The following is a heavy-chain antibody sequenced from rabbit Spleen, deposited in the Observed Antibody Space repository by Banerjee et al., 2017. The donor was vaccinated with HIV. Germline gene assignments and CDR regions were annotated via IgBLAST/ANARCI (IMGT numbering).Heavy chain of an antibody. V-gene: IGHV1S40*01. J-gene: IGHJ6*01. D-gene: IGHD1-1*01. CDR1: GVSFSGDSY. Sequence: QSLEESGGDLVKPGASLTLTCIASGVSFSGDSYMCWVRQAPGKGLEWIACIDTGSSGFTYFASWAKGRFTISKTSSTTVTLQMTSPTAADTATYFCARDTSSSFSSYGMDLWGPGTLVTVS. CDR3: ARDTSSSFSSYGMDL. CDR2: IDTGSSGFT.